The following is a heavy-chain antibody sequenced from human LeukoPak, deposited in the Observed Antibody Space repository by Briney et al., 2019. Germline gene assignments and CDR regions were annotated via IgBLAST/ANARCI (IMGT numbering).Heavy chain of an antibody. V-gene: IGHV3-74*01. CDR2: IISDGTST. D-gene: IGHD3-10*01. CDR1: EFTFSSHW. Sequence: GGSLRLSCAASEFTFSSHWMHWVRQAPGKGLVWVSRIISDGTSTSYADSVKGRFTISRDNAKNTLYLQMNSLRAEDTAVYYCARGHVSGSDRHWDYWGQGILVTVSS. CDR3: ARGHVSGSDRHWDY. J-gene: IGHJ4*02.